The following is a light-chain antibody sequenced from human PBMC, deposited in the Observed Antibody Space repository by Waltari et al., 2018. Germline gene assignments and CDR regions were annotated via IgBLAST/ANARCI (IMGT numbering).Light chain of an antibody. CDR3: QQFRT. V-gene: IGKV3-15*01. CDR1: QSVSSG. CDR2: GVS. Sequence: EIVMTQSPATLSVSPGETATLSCRASQSVSSGLAWYQQKPGQPPRLLIYGVSTRATGIPARFSGSGSGTEFTLTISSLQSEDSAVYYCQQFRTFGQGTKVEIK. J-gene: IGKJ1*01.